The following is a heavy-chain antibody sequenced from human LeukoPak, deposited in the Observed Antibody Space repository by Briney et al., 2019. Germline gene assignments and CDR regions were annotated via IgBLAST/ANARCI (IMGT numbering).Heavy chain of an antibody. V-gene: IGHV3-23*01. CDR2: ISGSGGST. CDR3: AKDSWLIQLWLEY. D-gene: IGHD5-18*01. J-gene: IGHJ4*02. CDR1: GFTFSSYA. Sequence: PGGSLRLSCAASGFTFSSYAMSWVRQAPGKGLEWVSAISGSGGSTYYADSVKGRFTISRDNSKNTLYLQLNSLRAEDTAVYYCAKDSWLIQLWLEYWGQGTLVTVSS.